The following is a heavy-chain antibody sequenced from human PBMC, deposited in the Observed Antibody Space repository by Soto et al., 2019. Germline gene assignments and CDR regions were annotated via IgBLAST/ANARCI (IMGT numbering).Heavy chain of an antibody. D-gene: IGHD6-6*01. Sequence: SGGSLRLSCAASGFTVSSNYMSWVRQAPGKGLEWVSVIYNGGGTYYADSVKGRFTLSRDNSKNTLYLQMNSLRAEDTAVYYCARGVGSSSYYYYGMDVWGQGTTVTVSS. J-gene: IGHJ6*02. V-gene: IGHV3-66*02. CDR3: ARGVGSSSYYYYGMDV. CDR1: GFTVSSNY. CDR2: IYNGGGT.